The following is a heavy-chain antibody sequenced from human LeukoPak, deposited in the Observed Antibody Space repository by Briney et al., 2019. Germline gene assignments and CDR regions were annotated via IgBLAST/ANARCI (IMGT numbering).Heavy chain of an antibody. V-gene: IGHV3-21*01. CDR1: GFTFSSYS. D-gene: IGHD1-26*01. Sequence: PGGSLRLSCAASGFTFSSYSMNWVRQAPGKGLEWVSSISSSSSYIYYADSVRGRFTISRDNAKNSLYLQMNSLRAEDTAVYYCANSYQGATDYWGQGTLVTVSS. J-gene: IGHJ4*02. CDR2: ISSSSSYI. CDR3: ANSYQGATDY.